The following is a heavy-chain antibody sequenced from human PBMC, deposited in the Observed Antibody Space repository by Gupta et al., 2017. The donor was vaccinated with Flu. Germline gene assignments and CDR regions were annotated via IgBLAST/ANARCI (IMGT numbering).Heavy chain of an antibody. CDR2: MSHRGRN. J-gene: IGHJ4*02. CDR3: NRAAGGCHADY. V-gene: IGHV4-38-2*02. Sequence: SRGWWRGWPGQGPGRGLGWIESMSHRGRNYFNRSFTNTVNISTNTSSNQFCLRVGNVTAVDTAVYHCNRAAGGCHADYWGQGNLVTVSS. D-gene: IGHD6-25*01. CDR1: SRGWW.